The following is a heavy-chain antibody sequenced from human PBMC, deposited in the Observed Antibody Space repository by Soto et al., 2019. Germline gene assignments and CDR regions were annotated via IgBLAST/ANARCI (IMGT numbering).Heavy chain of an antibody. CDR3: VRGRSYAFDC. CDR1: GDSVSRTSVA. CDR2: TYYRHKWKS. D-gene: IGHD3-16*01. V-gene: IGHV6-1*01. Sequence: QVQLHQSGPGLVKPSQTLSLTCAISGDSVSRTSVAWNWIRQSPSRGLEWLGRTYYRHKWKSDSALSVRSRITINPDTSKSPVPLHLNSGTPEGTAVYCCVRGRSYAFDCWGQGTMVTVSS. J-gene: IGHJ4*02.